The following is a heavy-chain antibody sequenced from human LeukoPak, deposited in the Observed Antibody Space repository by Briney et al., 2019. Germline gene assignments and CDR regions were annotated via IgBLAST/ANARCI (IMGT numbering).Heavy chain of an antibody. CDR1: GFTFDDYG. J-gene: IGHJ4*02. V-gene: IGHV3-20*04. CDR3: ARGLGSGWSPFF. D-gene: IGHD6-19*01. Sequence: PGGSLRLSRAASGFTFDDYGMSWVRQAPGKGLEWVSGINWNGGSTGYADSVKGRFTISRDNAKNSLYLQMNSLRAEDTALYYCARGLGSGWSPFFWGQGTLVTVSS. CDR2: INWNGGST.